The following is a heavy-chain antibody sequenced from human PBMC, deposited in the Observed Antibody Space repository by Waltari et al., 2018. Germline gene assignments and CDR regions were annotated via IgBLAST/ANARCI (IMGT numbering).Heavy chain of an antibody. CDR1: GDTFTGYG. J-gene: IGHJ4*02. CDR3: ARDLRKVYYFDY. Sequence: QVQLVQSGAEVKKPGASVTGSCKASGDTFTGYGMHGVRQAAGQGLEWMGWINPNSGGTNYAQKFQGRVTMTRDTSISTAYMELSRLRSDDTAVYYCARDLRKVYYFDYWGQGTLVTVSS. V-gene: IGHV1-2*02. CDR2: INPNSGGT.